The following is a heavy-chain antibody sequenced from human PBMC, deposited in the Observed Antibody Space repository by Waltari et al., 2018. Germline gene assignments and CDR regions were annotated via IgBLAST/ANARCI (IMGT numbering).Heavy chain of an antibody. CDR1: GGSISSYY. V-gene: IGHV4-59*06. Sequence: QVQLQESGPGLVKPSETLSLTCTVSGGSISSYYWSWIRQPAGKGLEWIGYIYYSGSTYYNPSLKSRVTISVDTSKNQFSLKLSSVTAADTAVYYCARNPRYYFDYWGQGTLVTVSS. CDR3: ARNPRYYFDY. CDR2: IYYSGST. J-gene: IGHJ4*02.